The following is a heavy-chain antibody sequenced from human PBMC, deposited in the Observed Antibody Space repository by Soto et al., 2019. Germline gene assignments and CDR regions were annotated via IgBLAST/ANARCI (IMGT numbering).Heavy chain of an antibody. CDR2: IIPIFGTA. J-gene: IGHJ6*02. V-gene: IGHV1-69*01. Sequence: QVQLVQSGAEVKKPGSSVKVSCKASGGTFSSYAISWVRQAPGQGLEWMGGIIPIFGTANYAQKFQGRVTITADESTSTAYMERSSLRSEDTAVYYCARDRIAARPRIYYYYGMDVWGQGTTVTVSS. D-gene: IGHD6-6*01. CDR1: GGTFSSYA. CDR3: ARDRIAARPRIYYYYGMDV.